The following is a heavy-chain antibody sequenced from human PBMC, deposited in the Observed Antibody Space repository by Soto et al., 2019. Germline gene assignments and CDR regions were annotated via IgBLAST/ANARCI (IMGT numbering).Heavy chain of an antibody. J-gene: IGHJ6*03. CDR2: IYPGDSDT. Sequence: GESLKISCRGSGYSFTSYWIGWVRQMPGKGLEWMGIIYPGDSDTRYSPSFQGQVTISADKSISTAYLQWSSLKASDTAMYYCARLGPAAVYYYYYYMDVWGKGTTVTVSS. D-gene: IGHD2-2*01. CDR1: GYSFTSYW. V-gene: IGHV5-51*01. CDR3: ARLGPAAVYYYYYYMDV.